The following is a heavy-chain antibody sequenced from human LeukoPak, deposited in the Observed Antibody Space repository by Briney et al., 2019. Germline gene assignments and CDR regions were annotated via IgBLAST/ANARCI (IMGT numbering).Heavy chain of an antibody. CDR3: ARVVLYFDSIGYYGY. CDR2: INPKSGGT. V-gene: IGHV1-2*02. Sequence: ASVKVSCKASGYTFSGYYIHWVRQAPGQGLERLGWINPKSGGTNYAQKFQGRVTMTSDTSIGTAYMELSGLKSDDTAVYYCARVVLYFDSIGYYGYWGQGTLVTVSS. D-gene: IGHD3-22*01. J-gene: IGHJ4*02. CDR1: GYTFSGYY.